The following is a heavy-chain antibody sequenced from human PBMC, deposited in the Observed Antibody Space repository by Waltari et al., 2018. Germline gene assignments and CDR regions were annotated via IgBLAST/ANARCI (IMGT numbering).Heavy chain of an antibody. CDR1: TGSFGAYY. CDR2: INHGGST. J-gene: IGHJ5*02. Sequence: QVQLQQWGAGLLKPSETLSLTCAVYTGSFGAYYWTWIRQPPGTGLEWIGEINHGGSTCSNPSLQSLVTISVDTSKNQFSLRLSSVTAADTGVYYCARVGMLTTRVKNWFDPWGQGTLVTVSS. CDR3: ARVGMLTTRVKNWFDP. V-gene: IGHV4-34*01. D-gene: IGHD3-16*01.